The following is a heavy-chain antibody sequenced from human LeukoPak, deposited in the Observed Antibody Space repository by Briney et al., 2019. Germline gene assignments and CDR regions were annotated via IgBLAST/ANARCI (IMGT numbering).Heavy chain of an antibody. J-gene: IGHJ4*02. CDR1: GYTFTSYG. D-gene: IGHD3-3*01. Sequence: ASVKVSCKASGYTFTSYGISWVRQAPGHGLEWIGWISAYNGNTNYAQKLQGRVTMTTDTSASTAYMEVRSLRSDDTAVYYCARDTKYDYWSGLQNFDYWGQGTLVTVSS. CDR2: ISAYNGNT. CDR3: ARDTKYDYWSGLQNFDY. V-gene: IGHV1-18*01.